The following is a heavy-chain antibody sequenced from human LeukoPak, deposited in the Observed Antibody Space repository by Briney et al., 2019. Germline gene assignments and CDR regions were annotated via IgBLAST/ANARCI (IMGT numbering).Heavy chain of an antibody. CDR3: AKEADIWTGYYPGGGEVYFDY. CDR2: ISGGGGST. J-gene: IGHJ4*02. V-gene: IGHV3-23*01. Sequence: SGGSLRLSCAASGFTFSSYAMSCVRQALGRGLEWVSAISGGGGSTYYADSVKGRFTISRDNSKNTRYLQMNSLKAEDTAEYYCAKEADIWTGYYPGGGEVYFDYWGQGTLVTVSS. CDR1: GFTFSSYA. D-gene: IGHD3-9*01.